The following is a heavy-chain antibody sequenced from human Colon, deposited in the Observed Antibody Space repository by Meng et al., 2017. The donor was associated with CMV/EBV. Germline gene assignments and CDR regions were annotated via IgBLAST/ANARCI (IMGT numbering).Heavy chain of an antibody. D-gene: IGHD4-11*01. CDR3: AKICNYLGVY. V-gene: IGHV3-21*04. CDR2: ISSAASYI. CDR1: GFTFNTYN. J-gene: IGHJ4*02. Sequence: GGSLRLSCAASGFTFNTYNMNWVRQAPGKGLEWVSSISSAASYISYAESLKGPFTISRDNAKNSLYLQMNSLRAEDTAVYYCAKICNYLGVYWGQGTLVTVSS.